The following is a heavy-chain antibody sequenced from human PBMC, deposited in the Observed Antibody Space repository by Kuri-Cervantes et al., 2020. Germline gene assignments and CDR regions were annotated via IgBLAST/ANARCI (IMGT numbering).Heavy chain of an antibody. D-gene: IGHD3-10*01. CDR1: GFTFSSYE. Sequence: GESLKISCAASGFTFSSYEMNWVRQAPGKGLEWVSYISSSGSTIYYADSVKGRFTISRDNAKNSLYLQMNSLRAEDTAVYYCATPPSGGETWAFDIWGQGTMVTVSS. CDR2: ISSSGSTI. J-gene: IGHJ3*02. V-gene: IGHV3-48*03. CDR3: ATPPSGGETWAFDI.